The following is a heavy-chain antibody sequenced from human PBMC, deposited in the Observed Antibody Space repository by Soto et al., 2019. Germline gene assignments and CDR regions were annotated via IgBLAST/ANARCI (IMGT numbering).Heavy chain of an antibody. CDR2: IVADGTGL. D-gene: IGHD6-25*01. CDR1: GFRFSNYD. V-gene: IGHV3-33*01. J-gene: IGHJ4*02. CDR3: LRDDDRPNSGLDD. Sequence: QVQLVESGGGVVQPGRSLRLSCAASGFRFSNYDMHWVRQAPGKGLEWLAVIVADGTGLHYADSARGRFTISSDNSKNTLYLQRINLGADDADFCVCLRDDDRPNSGLDDWGQGTLVTVSS.